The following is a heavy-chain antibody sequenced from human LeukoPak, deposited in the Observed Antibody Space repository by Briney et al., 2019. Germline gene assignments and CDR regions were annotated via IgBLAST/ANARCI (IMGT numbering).Heavy chain of an antibody. CDR1: GGTFSSYA. CDR2: IIPIFGTA. CDR3: ARDADYSYYYYMDV. J-gene: IGHJ6*03. Sequence: ASVKVSCKASGGTFSSYAISWVRQAPGKGLEWMGGIIPIFGTANYAQKFRGRVTITADESTSTAYMELSSLRSEDTAVYYCARDADYSYYYYMDVWGKGTTVTVSS. V-gene: IGHV1-69*13. D-gene: IGHD4-11*01.